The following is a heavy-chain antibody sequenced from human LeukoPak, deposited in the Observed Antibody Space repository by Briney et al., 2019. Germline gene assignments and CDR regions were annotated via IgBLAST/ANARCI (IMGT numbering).Heavy chain of an antibody. CDR3: ARDRTGTTSLHYYYYMDV. CDR2: ISSTSSYI. CDR1: GFTFSSYS. V-gene: IGHV3-21*01. J-gene: IGHJ6*03. Sequence: TGGSLRLSCAASGFTFSSYSINWVRQAPGKGLEWVSSISSTSSYIYYADSVKGRFTISRDDAKNSLYLQMNSLRAEDTAVYYCARDRTGTTSLHYYYYMDVWGKGTTVTVSS. D-gene: IGHD1-7*01.